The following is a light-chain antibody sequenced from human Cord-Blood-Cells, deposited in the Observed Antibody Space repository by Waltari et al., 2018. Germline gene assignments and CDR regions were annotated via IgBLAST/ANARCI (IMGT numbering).Light chain of an antibody. CDR2: GAS. Sequence: PGERATLSCRASQSVSSNLAWYQQKPGQAPRLLIYGASTRATGIPARFSGSGSGTEFTLTISSLQSEDFAVYYCQQYNNWPLTFGGGTKVEIK. CDR3: QQYNNWPLT. V-gene: IGKV3-15*01. CDR1: QSVSSN. J-gene: IGKJ4*01.